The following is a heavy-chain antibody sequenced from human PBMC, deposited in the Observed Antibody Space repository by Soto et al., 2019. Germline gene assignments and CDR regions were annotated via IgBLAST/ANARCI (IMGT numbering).Heavy chain of an antibody. D-gene: IGHD3-22*01. CDR2: ISWNSGSI. V-gene: IGHV3-9*01. CDR1: GFTFDDYA. Sequence: ESGGGLVQPGRSLRLSCAASGFTFDDYAMHWVRQAPGKGLEWVSGISWNSGSIGYADSVKGRFTISRDNAKNSLYLQMNSLRAEDTALYYCAKDENPYYYDSSGYDYNWFDPWGQGTLVTVSS. CDR3: AKDENPYYYDSSGYDYNWFDP. J-gene: IGHJ5*02.